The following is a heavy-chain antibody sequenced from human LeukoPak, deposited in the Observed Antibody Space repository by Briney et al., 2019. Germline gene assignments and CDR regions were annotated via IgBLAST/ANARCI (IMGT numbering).Heavy chain of an antibody. Sequence: GGSLRLSCAASGFTFNSYAMNWVRQAPGKGLEWVSVISGSGGSTYYADSVKGRFTISRDNSKNTLYLQMNSLRAGDTAVYYCAKGGSTSGWHDFDYWGQGTLVTVSS. CDR1: GFTFNSYA. D-gene: IGHD6-19*01. CDR3: AKGGSTSGWHDFDY. J-gene: IGHJ4*02. V-gene: IGHV3-23*01. CDR2: ISGSGGST.